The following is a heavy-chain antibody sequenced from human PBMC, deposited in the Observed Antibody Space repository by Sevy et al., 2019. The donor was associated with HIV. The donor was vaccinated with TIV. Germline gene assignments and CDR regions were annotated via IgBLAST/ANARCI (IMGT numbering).Heavy chain of an antibody. Sequence: GGSLRLSCAASGFTFTYAWMTWVRQAPGKGLEWVGRIKSKSDGGTTDYAAHAKGRFIISRNDSKNTLYLQKNSLQTEDTAVYYCSTDPIILLLVADGMDVWGQGTTVTVSS. CDR1: GFTFTYAW. J-gene: IGHJ6*02. CDR2: IKSKSDGGTT. V-gene: IGHV3-15*01. D-gene: IGHD2-8*02. CDR3: STDPIILLLVADGMDV.